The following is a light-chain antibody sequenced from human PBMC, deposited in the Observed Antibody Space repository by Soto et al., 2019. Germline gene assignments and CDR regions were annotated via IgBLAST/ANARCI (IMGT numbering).Light chain of an antibody. CDR1: QSVSSY. J-gene: IGKJ1*01. V-gene: IGKV3-11*01. CDR3: QQRSNWT. CDR2: DAS. Sequence: EIVLTQSPATLSLSPGERATLSCRASQSVSSYLAWYQQKPGQAPRLLIYDASNRATGIPARFSGSGSWTDFTLTISSLEPEDFAVYYCQQRSNWTFGQGTKVDIK.